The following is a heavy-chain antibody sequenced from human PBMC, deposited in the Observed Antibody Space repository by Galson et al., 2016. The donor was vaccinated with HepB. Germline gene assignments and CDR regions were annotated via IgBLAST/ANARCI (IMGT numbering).Heavy chain of an antibody. CDR1: GFTFSNYW. D-gene: IGHD2-21*02. CDR2: IEHDGSEI. J-gene: IGHJ4*02. V-gene: IGHV3-7*04. Sequence: SLRLSCAASGFTFSNYWMNWVRQAPGKGLEWVANIEHDGSEIYHVDSVRGRFTISRDNAKNSLYLQMHSLRAEDTAVYFCARGLVAATAVLTYWGQGTLVTVSS. CDR3: ARGLVAATAVLTY.